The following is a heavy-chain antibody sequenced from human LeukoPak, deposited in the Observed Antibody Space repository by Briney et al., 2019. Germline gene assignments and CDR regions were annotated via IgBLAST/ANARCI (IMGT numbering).Heavy chain of an antibody. CDR1: GFTFGSCA. J-gene: IGHJ4*02. V-gene: IGHV3-23*01. CDR3: AECHPFYYDNSGYLPIDY. D-gene: IGHD3-22*01. CDR2: ISDGGAFT. Sequence: GRSLRLSCAASGFTFGSCAMNWVRQAPGKGLEWVSAISDGGAFTYYADSVKGRFTISRDNSESTLYLQMDSLRGDDTAVYYCAECHPFYYDNSGYLPIDYWGQGILVTVSS.